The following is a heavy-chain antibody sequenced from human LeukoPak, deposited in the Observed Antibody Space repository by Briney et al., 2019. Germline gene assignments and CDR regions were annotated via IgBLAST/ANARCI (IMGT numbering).Heavy chain of an antibody. Sequence: QPGGSLRLSCAASGFTFSSYAMSWVRQAPGKGLEWVSAISGSGGSTYYADSVKGRFTISRDNSKNTLFLQMNSLTTEDTAVYYCARDRWGYSYGGYWGQGTLVTVSS. V-gene: IGHV3-23*01. CDR3: ARDRWGYSYGGY. CDR2: ISGSGGST. D-gene: IGHD5-18*01. CDR1: GFTFSSYA. J-gene: IGHJ4*02.